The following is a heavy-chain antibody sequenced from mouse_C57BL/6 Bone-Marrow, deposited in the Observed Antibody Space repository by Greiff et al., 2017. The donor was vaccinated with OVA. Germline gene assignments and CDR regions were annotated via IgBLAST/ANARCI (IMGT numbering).Heavy chain of an antibody. CDR2: ISYSGST. CDR1: GYSITSDY. V-gene: IGHV3-8*01. CDR3: ARSEYYGSSCAMDY. D-gene: IGHD1-1*01. Sequence: VQLKESGPGLAKPSQTLSLTCSVTGYSITSDYWNWIRKFPGNKLEYMGYISYSGSTYYNPSLKSRISITRDTSKNQYYLPLHSVTTEDTETYDCARSEYYGSSCAMDYWGQGTSVTVSS. J-gene: IGHJ4*01.